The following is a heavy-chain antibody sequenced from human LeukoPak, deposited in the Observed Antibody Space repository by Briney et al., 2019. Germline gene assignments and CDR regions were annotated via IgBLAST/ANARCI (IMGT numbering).Heavy chain of an antibody. V-gene: IGHV3-23*01. J-gene: IGHJ4*02. CDR3: AKAHDNSGYYYECFDY. Sequence: GGSLRLSCAASGFTFSSYAMSWVRQAPGKGLEWVSAISGSGGSTYYADSVKGRFTISRDNSKNTLYLQMNSLRAEDTAVYYCAKAHDNSGYYYECFDYWGQGTLVTVSS. D-gene: IGHD3-22*01. CDR1: GFTFSSYA. CDR2: ISGSGGST.